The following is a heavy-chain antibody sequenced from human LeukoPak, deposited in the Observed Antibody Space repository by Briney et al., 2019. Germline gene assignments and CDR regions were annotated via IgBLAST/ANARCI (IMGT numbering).Heavy chain of an antibody. D-gene: IGHD6-6*01. Sequence: SSVKVSCKASGYTFNNHDINWVRQAPGRGLEWMGWINTYSANTNYAQEFQDRVIMTTDTSTSTAYMELRSLRSDDTAVYYCAREGGIARPPYLYYYIDVWGKGTTVTVSS. CDR2: INTYSANT. CDR3: AREGGIARPPYLYYYIDV. CDR1: GYTFNNHD. V-gene: IGHV1-18*01. J-gene: IGHJ6*03.